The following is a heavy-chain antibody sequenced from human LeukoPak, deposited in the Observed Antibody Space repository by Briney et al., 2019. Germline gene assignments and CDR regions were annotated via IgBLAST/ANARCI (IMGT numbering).Heavy chain of an antibody. CDR1: GFTFSSYA. V-gene: IGHV3-23*01. CDR3: AKSYSSGWWGNWFDP. CDR2: ISGSGGST. D-gene: IGHD6-19*01. J-gene: IGHJ5*02. Sequence: PGGPLRLSCAASGFTFSSYAMSWVRQAPGKGLEWVSAISGSGGSTYYADSVKGRFTISRDNSKNTLYLQMNSLRAGDTAVYYCAKSYSSGWWGNWFDPWGQGTLVTVSS.